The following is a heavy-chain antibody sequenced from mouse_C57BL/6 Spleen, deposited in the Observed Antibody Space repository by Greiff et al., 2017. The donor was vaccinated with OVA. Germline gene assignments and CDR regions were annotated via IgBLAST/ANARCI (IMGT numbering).Heavy chain of an antibody. J-gene: IGHJ2*01. CDR2: IYPGDGDT. V-gene: IGHV1-82*01. CDR3: ARGGYYGSSEYYFDY. CDR1: GYAFSSSW. D-gene: IGHD1-1*01. Sequence: LQESGPELVKPGASVKISCKASGYAFSSSWMNWVKQRPGKGLEWIGRIYPGDGDTNYNGKFKGKATLTADKSSSTAYMQLSSLTSEDSAVYFCARGGYYGSSEYYFDYWGQGTTLTVSS.